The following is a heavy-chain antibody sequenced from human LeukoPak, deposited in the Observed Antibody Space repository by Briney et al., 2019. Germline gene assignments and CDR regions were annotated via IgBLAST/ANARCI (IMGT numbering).Heavy chain of an antibody. Sequence: KPGGSLRLSCAASGFTFSDYYMTWICQAPGKGLEWLTWISTSGSDTRYADSVKGRFTISRDDAKNSLYLQMNSLGAEDTAVYYCASLVRQFTGAFAMGGERTVVSVSS. D-gene: IGHD3-10*01. CDR3: ASLVRQFTGAFAM. J-gene: IGHJ3*02. V-gene: IGHV3-11*03. CDR1: GFTFSDYY. CDR2: ISTSGSDT.